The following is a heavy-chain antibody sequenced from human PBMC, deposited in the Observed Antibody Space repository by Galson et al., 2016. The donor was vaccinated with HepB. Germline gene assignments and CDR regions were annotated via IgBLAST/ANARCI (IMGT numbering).Heavy chain of an antibody. CDR1: GVSISRNKYY. CDR3: ARRGQWLPDY. V-gene: IGHV4-39*01. D-gene: IGHD6-19*01. J-gene: IGHJ4*02. Sequence: TLSLTCTVSGVSISRNKYYWGWIRQPPGRGLEWIGSIYYSGTTYYNPSLKSRVTLSIDTSKNQFSLKLSSVTAADTAVYYCARRGQWLPDYWGQGPLVTVSS. CDR2: IYYSGTT.